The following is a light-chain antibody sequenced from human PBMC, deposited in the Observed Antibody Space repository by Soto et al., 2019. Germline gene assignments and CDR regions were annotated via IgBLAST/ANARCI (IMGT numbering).Light chain of an antibody. CDR1: SSDVGGYNY. Sequence: QSALTQPASVSGSPGQSITISCTGTSSDVGGYNYVSWYQQHPGKAPKLMIYDVSNRPSGVSNRFSGSKSGNTASLTISGLQAEDEADYYGSSYPSSSTLVVFGGGTKLTVL. CDR2: DVS. CDR3: SSYPSSSTLVV. J-gene: IGLJ2*01. V-gene: IGLV2-14*01.